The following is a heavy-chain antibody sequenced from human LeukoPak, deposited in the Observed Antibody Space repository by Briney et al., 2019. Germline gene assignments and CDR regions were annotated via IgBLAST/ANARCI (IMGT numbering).Heavy chain of an antibody. CDR1: GFSFSSYG. D-gene: IGHD6-13*01. CDR3: AKDSSGSSWYWHY. CDR2: IRYDGSNK. Sequence: GGCLRLSCAASGFSFSSYGMHWVRQAPGKGLEWVTFIRYDGSNKYYADSVKCRFPISRDNSKNTLYLQMNSLRTEHTAVYYCAKDSSGSSWYWHYWGQGTLVTVSS. J-gene: IGHJ4*02. V-gene: IGHV3-30*02.